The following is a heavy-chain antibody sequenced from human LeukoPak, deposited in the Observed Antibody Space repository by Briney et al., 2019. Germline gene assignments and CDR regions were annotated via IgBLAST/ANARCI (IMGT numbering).Heavy chain of an antibody. J-gene: IGHJ4*02. V-gene: IGHV3-15*01. CDR2: IKSKTDGGTT. D-gene: IGHD3-16*02. Sequence: GGSLRLSCAASGFTFSNAWMSWVRQAPGKGLEWVGRIKSKTDGGTTDYAAPVKGRFTISRDDSKNTLYLQMNSLRAEDTAVFYCARGVGRLGELSLYYGRPSFFDYWGQGTLVTVSS. CDR1: GFTFSNAW. CDR3: ARGVGRLGELSLYYGRPSFFDY.